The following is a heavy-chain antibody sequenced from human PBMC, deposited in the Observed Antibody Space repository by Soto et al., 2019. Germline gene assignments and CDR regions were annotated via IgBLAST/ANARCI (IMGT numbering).Heavy chain of an antibody. CDR2: IYPGDSDT. CDR1: GYSFTSYW. CDR3: ARQRGGGSSTSWPEGYYYYYYGMDV. J-gene: IGHJ6*02. D-gene: IGHD2-2*01. Sequence: GESLKISCKGSGYSFTSYWIGWVRQMPGKGLEWMGIIYPGDSDTRYSPSFQGQVTISADKSISTAYLQWSSLKASDTAMYYCARQRGGGSSTSWPEGYYYYYYGMDVWGQGTTVTVSS. V-gene: IGHV5-51*01.